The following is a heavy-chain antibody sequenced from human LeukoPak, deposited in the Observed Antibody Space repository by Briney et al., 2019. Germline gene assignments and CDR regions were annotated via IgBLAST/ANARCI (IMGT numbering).Heavy chain of an antibody. D-gene: IGHD3-10*01. CDR3: ARGLRTYGSGSRYPDYYFDY. CDR1: GYTFTSYA. Sequence: ASVKVSCKASGYTFTSYAMHWVRQAPGQRLEWMGWINAGNGNTKYSQKFQGRVTMTRNTSISTAYMELSSLRSEDTAVYYCARGLRTYGSGSRYPDYYFDYWGQGTLVTVSS. V-gene: IGHV1-3*01. CDR2: INAGNGNT. J-gene: IGHJ4*02.